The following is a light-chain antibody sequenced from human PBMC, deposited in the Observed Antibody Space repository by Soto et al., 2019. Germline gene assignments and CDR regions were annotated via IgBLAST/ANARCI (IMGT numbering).Light chain of an antibody. J-gene: IGKJ4*01. CDR3: QQVNSFPLT. Sequence: DIQMTQSPSSVSASVGDRVTITCRASQGIKNWLAWYQHKPGKAPKVLIFAASSLQSGVPSRFSGSGSGTDFTLTIRNLQPEDFATYYCQQVNSFPLTFGGGTKVELK. V-gene: IGKV1-12*01. CDR2: AAS. CDR1: QGIKNW.